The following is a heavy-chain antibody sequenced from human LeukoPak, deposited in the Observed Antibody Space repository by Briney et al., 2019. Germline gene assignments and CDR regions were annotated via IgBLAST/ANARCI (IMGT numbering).Heavy chain of an antibody. CDR1: GFTFSSYA. CDR2: ISGSGGST. Sequence: PGGSLRLSCAASGFTFSSYAMSWVRQAPGKGLEWVSAISGSGGSTYYADSVKGRFTISRDNAKNSLFLQVNSLRAEDTAVYYCARHPNIVGATGAFDIWGQGTMVTVSS. J-gene: IGHJ3*02. D-gene: IGHD1-26*01. V-gene: IGHV3-23*01. CDR3: ARHPNIVGATGAFDI.